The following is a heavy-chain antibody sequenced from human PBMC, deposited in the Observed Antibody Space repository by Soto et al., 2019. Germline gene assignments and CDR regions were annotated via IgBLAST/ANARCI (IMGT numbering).Heavy chain of an antibody. CDR1: GYTFTSYA. J-gene: IGHJ5*02. CDR3: ARDEGYCSSTSCYVWWFDP. Sequence: QVQLVQSGAEVKKPGASVKVSCKASGYTFTSYAMHWVRQAPGQRLEWMGWINAGNGNTKYSQKFQGRVTITRDTTARTAYMELSSLRSEDTAVYYCARDEGYCSSTSCYVWWFDPWGQGTLVTVSS. V-gene: IGHV1-3*01. D-gene: IGHD2-2*01. CDR2: INAGNGNT.